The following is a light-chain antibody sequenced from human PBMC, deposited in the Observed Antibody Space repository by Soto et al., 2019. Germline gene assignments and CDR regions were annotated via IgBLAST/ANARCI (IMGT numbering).Light chain of an antibody. V-gene: IGKV3-11*01. Sequence: EIVMTQSPATLSLSPWEKAKLCCRASQSVGKYLVWYQQKPGQAPRLLIYDASNRATGIPARFSGSGSGTDFTLTISSLEPEDVAVYYCQQRGNRPPWTFGQGTKVDI. CDR2: DAS. CDR1: QSVGKY. J-gene: IGKJ1*01. CDR3: QQRGNRPPWT.